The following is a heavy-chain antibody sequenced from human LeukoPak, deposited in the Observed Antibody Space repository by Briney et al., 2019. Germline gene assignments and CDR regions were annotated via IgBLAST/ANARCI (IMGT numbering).Heavy chain of an antibody. CDR3: ARGPNKSDGGNSGSAWFDP. J-gene: IGHJ5*02. CDR2: IGTYTGNT. D-gene: IGHD4-23*01. CDR1: GYTFTNYG. Sequence: ASVKVSCKASGYTFTNYGVSWVRQAPGQGLEWMGWIGTYTGNTNYVKKFQGRVTMTRDTSTSTAYMELKSLRSDDTAVYYCARGPNKSDGGNSGSAWFDPWGQGTLVTVSS. V-gene: IGHV1-18*01.